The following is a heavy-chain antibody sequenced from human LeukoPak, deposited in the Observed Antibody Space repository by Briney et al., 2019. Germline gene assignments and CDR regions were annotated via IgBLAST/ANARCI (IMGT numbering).Heavy chain of an antibody. J-gene: IGHJ4*02. CDR1: GFTFSGYA. CDR2: ISGSGGST. Sequence: GGSLRLSCAASGFTFSGYAISWVRQAPGKGLEWVSAISGSGGSTYYADSVKGRFTISRDNSKNTLYLQMNSLRAEDTAVYYCARGHRIAAIDYWGQGTLVTVSS. CDR3: ARGHRIAAIDY. V-gene: IGHV3-23*01. D-gene: IGHD6-13*01.